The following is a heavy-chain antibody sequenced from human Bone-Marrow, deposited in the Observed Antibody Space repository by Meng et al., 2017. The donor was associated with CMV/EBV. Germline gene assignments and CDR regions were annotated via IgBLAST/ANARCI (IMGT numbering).Heavy chain of an antibody. CDR3: ARDFWYCSSTSCPTRYFDL. CDR2: IKQDGSEK. CDR1: GFTFSSYW. J-gene: IGHJ2*01. D-gene: IGHD2-2*01. Sequence: GESLKISCAASGFTFSSYWMSWVRQAPGKGLEWVANIKQDGSEKYYVDSVKGRFTISRDNAKNSLYLQMNSLRAEDTAVYYCARDFWYCSSTSCPTRYFDLWGRGTLDTVSS. V-gene: IGHV3-7*01.